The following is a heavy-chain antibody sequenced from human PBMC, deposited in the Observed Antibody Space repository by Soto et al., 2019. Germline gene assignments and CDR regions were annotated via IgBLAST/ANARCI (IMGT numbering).Heavy chain of an antibody. V-gene: IGHV1-18*01. J-gene: IGHJ6*03. CDR1: GYTFTSYG. CDR3: ARWARDIVLTSRRDYYSYMDV. CDR2: ISAYNGNT. Sequence: QVQLVQSGAEVKKPGASVKVSCTASGYTFTSYGISWVRQAPGQGLEWMGWISAYNGNTNYAQKLQGRVTMTTDTSTSTAYMELRSLRSDDTAVYYCARWARDIVLTSRRDYYSYMDVWGKGTTVTVSS. D-gene: IGHD2-8*01.